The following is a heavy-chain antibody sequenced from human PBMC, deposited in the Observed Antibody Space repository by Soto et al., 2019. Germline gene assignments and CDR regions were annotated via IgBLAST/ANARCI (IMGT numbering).Heavy chain of an antibody. D-gene: IGHD2-15*01. CDR2: MNPYSGNT. J-gene: IGHJ5*02. CDR3: AREEGGYCSGGSCQGAAWFDP. Sequence: ASVKVSCKASGYTFTSYDINWVRQATGQGLEWMGWMNPYSGNTGYAQKFQGRVTMTRNTSISTAYMELSSLRSEDTAVYYCAREEGGYCSGGSCQGAAWFDPWGQGTLVTVSS. CDR1: GYTFTSYD. V-gene: IGHV1-8*01.